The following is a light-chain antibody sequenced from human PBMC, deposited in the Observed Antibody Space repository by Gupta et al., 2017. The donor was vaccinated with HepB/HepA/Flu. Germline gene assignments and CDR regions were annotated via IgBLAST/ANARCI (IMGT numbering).Light chain of an antibody. V-gene: IGLV2-11*01. CDR2: DVF. J-gene: IGLJ2*01. CDR3: CSDAGSNTVV. Sequence: GSPGQSVTISCTGTSGDVDAYHFVSWYRLHPGKPPKLLIYDVFKRPSGVPDRFSGSKSGTTASLTISGHQTEDDADYHCCSDAGSNTVVFGGGTTLTVL. CDR1: SGDVDAYHF.